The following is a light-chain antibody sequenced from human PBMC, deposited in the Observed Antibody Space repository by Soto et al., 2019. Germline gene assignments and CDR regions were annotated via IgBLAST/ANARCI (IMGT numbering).Light chain of an antibody. V-gene: IGKV1-39*01. CDR2: SAS. Sequence: IQMTQSPSSLSASVGDRVTVNCRTSENSASYVSWFQQRPGKAPNLLIYSASTLHTGVSSRFSGNGSGTHFTLTVERLQAEDVATYYCQQSHSTPYTFGQGTKLEI. CDR1: ENSASY. CDR3: QQSHSTPYT. J-gene: IGKJ2*01.